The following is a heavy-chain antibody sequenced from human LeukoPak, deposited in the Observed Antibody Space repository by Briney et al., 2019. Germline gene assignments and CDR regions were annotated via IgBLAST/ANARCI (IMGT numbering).Heavy chain of an antibody. J-gene: IGHJ4*02. CDR2: INPNSGGT. D-gene: IGHD4-23*01. V-gene: IGHV1-2*02. Sequence: ASVKVSCKASGYTFTSYFMYWVRQAPGQGLEWMGWINPNSGGTNYAQKFQGRVTMTRDTSISTAYMELSRLRFDDTAVYYCARDQGGNYLIDYWAREPWSPSPQ. CDR3: ARDQGGNYLIDY. CDR1: GYTFTSYF.